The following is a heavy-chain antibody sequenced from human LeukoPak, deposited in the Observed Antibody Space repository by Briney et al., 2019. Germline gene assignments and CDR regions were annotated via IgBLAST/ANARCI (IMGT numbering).Heavy chain of an antibody. CDR3: ARVASYMVRGITSRWFDP. Sequence: SETLSLTCTVSGGSISNYYWNWIRQPPGKGLEWVGHISYSGGTKYNPSLQSRVTISIDTSKNPFSLKLSSVTAADTAVYYCARVASYMVRGITSRWFDPWGQGTLVTVSS. J-gene: IGHJ5*02. CDR2: ISYSGGT. CDR1: GGSISNYY. D-gene: IGHD3-10*01. V-gene: IGHV4-59*12.